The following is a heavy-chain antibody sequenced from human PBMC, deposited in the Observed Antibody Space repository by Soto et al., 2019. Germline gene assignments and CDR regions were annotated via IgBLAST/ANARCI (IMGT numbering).Heavy chain of an antibody. J-gene: IGHJ4*02. Sequence: QLQLQESGPGLVKPSETLSLTCTVSGGSISSSSYYWGWIRQPPGKGLEWIGSIYYSGSTYYNPSLKSRVTISVDTSKNQFSLKLSSVTAADTAVYYCARPAYYYDSSGYSTAYYFDYWGQGTLVTVSS. CDR2: IYYSGST. V-gene: IGHV4-39*01. D-gene: IGHD3-22*01. CDR1: GGSISSSSYY. CDR3: ARPAYYYDSSGYSTAYYFDY.